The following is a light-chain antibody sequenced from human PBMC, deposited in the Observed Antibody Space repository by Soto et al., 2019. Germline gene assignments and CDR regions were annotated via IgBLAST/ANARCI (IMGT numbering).Light chain of an antibody. J-gene: IGKJ3*01. Sequence: DVQMTQSPSSLSASVGDTVTITCRASQGIAFYLAWFQQRPGKAPNLLISAASNLQSGVPSRFSGSGSGTDFTLTISSLQPEDVATYYCQKYGTAPFTFGPGTRVEVK. CDR1: QGIAFY. V-gene: IGKV1-27*01. CDR2: AAS. CDR3: QKYGTAPFT.